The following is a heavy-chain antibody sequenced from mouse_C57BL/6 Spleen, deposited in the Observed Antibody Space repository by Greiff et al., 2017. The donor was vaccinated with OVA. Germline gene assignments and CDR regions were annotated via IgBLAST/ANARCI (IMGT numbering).Heavy chain of an antibody. J-gene: IGHJ3*01. CDR3: ARRAPNWSWFAY. D-gene: IGHD4-1*02. Sequence: VQLKESGPELVKPGASVKISCKASGYTFTDYYINWVKQRPGQGLEWIGWIFPGSGSTYYNEKFKGKATLTVDKSSSTAYMLLSSLTSEDSAVYFGARRAPNWSWFAYWGQGTLVTVSA. V-gene: IGHV1-75*01. CDR2: IFPGSGST. CDR1: GYTFTDYY.